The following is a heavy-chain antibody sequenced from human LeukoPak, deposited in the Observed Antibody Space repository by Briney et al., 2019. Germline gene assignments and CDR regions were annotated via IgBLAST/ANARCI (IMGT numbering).Heavy chain of an antibody. CDR3: ARENPRGSDGYNYFSWFDP. Sequence: GGSLRLSCAASGFSVSSNYMSWVRQAPGKGLEWVSVIDSGGSTYYADSVKGRFTISSHNSKNTLYLQMNSLRAEDTAVYYCARENPRGSDGYNYFSWFDPWGQGTLVTVSS. D-gene: IGHD5-24*01. CDR1: GFSVSSNY. V-gene: IGHV3-53*04. CDR2: IDSGGST. J-gene: IGHJ5*02.